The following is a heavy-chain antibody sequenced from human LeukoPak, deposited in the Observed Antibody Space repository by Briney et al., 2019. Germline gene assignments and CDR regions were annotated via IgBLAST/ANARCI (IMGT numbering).Heavy chain of an antibody. J-gene: IGHJ5*02. D-gene: IGHD3-10*01. CDR3: ARDVTMVRGVIGAHNWFDP. Sequence: ASVKVSCKASGYTFTGYYMHWVRQAPGQGLEWMGWINPNSGGTNYAQKFQGRVTMTRDTSISTAYMELSRLRSDDTAVHYCARDVTMVRGVIGAHNWFDPWGQGTLVTVSS. V-gene: IGHV1-2*02. CDR1: GYTFTGYY. CDR2: INPNSGGT.